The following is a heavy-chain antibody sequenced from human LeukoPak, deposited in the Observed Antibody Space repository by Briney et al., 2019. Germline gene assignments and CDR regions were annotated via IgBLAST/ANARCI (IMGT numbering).Heavy chain of an antibody. CDR3: ARNIPARPQDY. D-gene: IGHD6-6*01. V-gene: IGHV4-61*02. CDR2: IYTSGST. J-gene: IGHJ4*02. CDR1: GGSVSSGNYY. Sequence: SQTLSLTCTVSGGSVSSGNYYWSWIRQPAGKGLEWIGRIYTSGSTNYNPSLKSRVSISVDTSKNQFSLKLSSVTAADTAVYYCARNIPARPQDYWGQGTLVTVSS.